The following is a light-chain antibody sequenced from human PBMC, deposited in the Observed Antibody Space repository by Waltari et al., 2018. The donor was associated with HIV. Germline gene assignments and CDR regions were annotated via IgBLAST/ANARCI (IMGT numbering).Light chain of an antibody. Sequence: QSVLTQPPSASGTPGQRVTISCSGSSSNIGSNYVYWYQQLPGTAPKLLIYRNNQRPSRVPDRFSGSKSGTSASLAISGLRSEDEADYYCATRDDSLNAWVFGGGTKVTVL. J-gene: IGLJ3*02. V-gene: IGLV1-47*01. CDR3: ATRDDSLNAWV. CDR1: SSNIGSNY. CDR2: RNN.